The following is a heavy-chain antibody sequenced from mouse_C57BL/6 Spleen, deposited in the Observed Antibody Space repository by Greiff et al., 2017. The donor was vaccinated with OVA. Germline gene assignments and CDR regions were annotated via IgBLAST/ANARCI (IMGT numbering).Heavy chain of an antibody. CDR3: AREITTADYYAMDY. CDR1: GYTFTNYW. CDR2: IYPGGGYT. Sequence: QVQLKQSGAELVRPGTSVKMSCKASGYTFTNYWIGWAKQRPGHGLEWIGDIYPGGGYTNYNEKFKGKATLTADKSSSTAYMQFSSLTSEDSAIYYCAREITTADYYAMDYWGQGTSVTVSS. D-gene: IGHD1-2*01. V-gene: IGHV1-63*01. J-gene: IGHJ4*01.